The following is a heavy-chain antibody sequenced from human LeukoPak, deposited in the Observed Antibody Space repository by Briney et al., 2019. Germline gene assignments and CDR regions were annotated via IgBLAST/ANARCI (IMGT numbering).Heavy chain of an antibody. CDR1: GFTFSSYA. J-gene: IGHJ4*02. D-gene: IGHD6-19*01. Sequence: GGSLRLSCAASGFTFSSYAMSWVRQAPGKGLEWVSGISGSGDNTYYADSVKGRFTISRDNAKNSLYLQMNSLRAEDTAVYYCARGDNSGWRNVYYFDYWGQGTLVTVSS. CDR2: ISGSGDNT. V-gene: IGHV3-23*01. CDR3: ARGDNSGWRNVYYFDY.